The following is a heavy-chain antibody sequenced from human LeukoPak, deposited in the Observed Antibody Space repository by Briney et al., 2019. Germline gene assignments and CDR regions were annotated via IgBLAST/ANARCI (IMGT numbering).Heavy chain of an antibody. V-gene: IGHV3-30*04. J-gene: IGHJ3*02. CDR1: GFTFSSYA. D-gene: IGHD6-6*01. CDR3: ARGYSSSSFAFDI. Sequence: GGSLRLSCAASGFTFSSYAMHWVRQAPGKGLEWVAVISYDGSNKYYADSVKGRFTISRDNAKNSLYLQMNSLRAEDTAVYYCARGYSSSSFAFDIWGQGTMVTVSS. CDR2: ISYDGSNK.